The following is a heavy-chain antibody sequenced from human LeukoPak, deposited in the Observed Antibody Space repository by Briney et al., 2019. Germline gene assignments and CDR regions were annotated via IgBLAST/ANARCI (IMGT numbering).Heavy chain of an antibody. J-gene: IGHJ3*01. CDR2: IYYTGST. CDR1: GGSVNSDGHF. D-gene: IGHD3-16*01. Sequence: SETLSLTCTVSGGSVNSDGHFWSWIRQPPGKGLERIGYIYYTGSTNYNPSLKSRVIISVDTSKNQFSLNLSSVTAADTAVYYCARGGSVKAFDVWGQGTMITVSS. CDR3: ARGGSVKAFDV. V-gene: IGHV4-61*08.